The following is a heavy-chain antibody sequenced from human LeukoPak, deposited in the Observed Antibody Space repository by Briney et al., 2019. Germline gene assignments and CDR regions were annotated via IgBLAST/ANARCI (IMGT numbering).Heavy chain of an antibody. J-gene: IGHJ4*02. CDR3: ARGYCSGGSCYSRVFDY. D-gene: IGHD2-15*01. V-gene: IGHV4-59*01. CDR2: IYYSGST. Sequence: SETLSLTCTVSGGSISSYYWSWIRQPPGKGLEWIGYIYYSGSTNYNPSLKSRVTISVDTSKNQFSLKLSSVTAAGTAVYYCARGYCSGGSCYSRVFDYWGQGTLVTVSS. CDR1: GGSISSYY.